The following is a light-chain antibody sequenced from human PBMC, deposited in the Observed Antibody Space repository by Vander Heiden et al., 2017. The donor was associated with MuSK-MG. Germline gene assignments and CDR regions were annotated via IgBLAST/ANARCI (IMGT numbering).Light chain of an antibody. V-gene: IGKV1-39*01. CDR2: AAS. CDR1: QSISSY. Sequence: DIQMTQSPSSLSASVGDRVTITCRASQSISSYLNWYQQKPGKAPKLLIYAASSLQSGVPSRFSGSGSGTDFTLTISSLQPEDFATYYCQQSYSTPPLTFGQGTRLEIQ. J-gene: IGKJ5*01. CDR3: QQSYSTPPLT.